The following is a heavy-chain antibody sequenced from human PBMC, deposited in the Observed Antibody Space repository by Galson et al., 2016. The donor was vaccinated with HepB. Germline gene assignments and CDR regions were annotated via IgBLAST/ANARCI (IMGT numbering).Heavy chain of an antibody. V-gene: IGHV3-9*01. CDR3: ATHSERYNYANNLYWYFDL. CDR1: GFTFDDYA. Sequence: SLRLSCAASGFTFDDYAMHWVRQAPGKGLEWVSGLSWNSGSIGYADSVQGRFTISRDNAKNSLYLQMNSLRTEDTALYYCATHSERYNYANNLYWYFDLWGRGTLVAVSS. CDR2: LSWNSGSI. J-gene: IGHJ2*01. D-gene: IGHD5-24*01.